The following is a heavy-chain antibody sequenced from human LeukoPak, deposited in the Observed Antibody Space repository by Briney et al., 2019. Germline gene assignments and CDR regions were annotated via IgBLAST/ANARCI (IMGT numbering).Heavy chain of an antibody. CDR3: ARHDRGSHDNWFDP. J-gene: IGHJ5*02. V-gene: IGHV5-51*01. D-gene: IGHD1-26*01. CDR2: IYPGDSNI. CDR1: GDIFTSYW. Sequence: GESLKISCQSSGDIFTSYWIGWVRQMPGKGLEWMGIIYPGDSNIKYSPSFQGQVTISADESINTVYLQWGSLKASDTAMYYCARHDRGSHDNWFDPWGQGTLVTVSS.